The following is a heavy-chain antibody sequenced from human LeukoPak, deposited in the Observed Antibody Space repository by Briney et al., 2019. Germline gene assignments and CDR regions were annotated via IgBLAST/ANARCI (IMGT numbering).Heavy chain of an antibody. CDR1: GGSFSGYY. V-gene: IGHV4-34*01. Sequence: PSETLSLTCAVYGGSFSGYYWSWIRQPPGKGLEWIGEINHSGSTNYNPSLKSRVTISVDTSKNQFSLKLSSVTAADTAVYYCARGPLGCSSTSCYSSRRRYYYGMDVWGQGTTATVSS. CDR3: ARGPLGCSSTSCYSSRRRYYYGMDV. D-gene: IGHD2-2*01. CDR2: INHSGST. J-gene: IGHJ6*02.